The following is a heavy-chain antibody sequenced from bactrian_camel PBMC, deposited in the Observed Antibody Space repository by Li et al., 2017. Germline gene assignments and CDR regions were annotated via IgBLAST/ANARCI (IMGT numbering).Heavy chain of an antibody. Sequence: VQLVESGGGSVQSGGSLTLSCVASGYSVSDGYMAWFRQAPGKEREGVAAIDRNGYPTYTYAVKDRFTISKDNVKNTLYLQMNNLELEDTAMYFCAADSFNLQLARHYKYWGQGTQVTVS. CDR1: GYSVSDGY. V-gene: IGHV3S53*01. J-gene: IGHJ4*01. CDR3: AADSFNLQLARHYKY. D-gene: IGHD2*01. CDR2: IDRNGYP.